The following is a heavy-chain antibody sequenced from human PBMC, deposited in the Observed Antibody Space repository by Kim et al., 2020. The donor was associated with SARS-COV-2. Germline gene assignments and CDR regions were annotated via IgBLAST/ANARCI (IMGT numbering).Heavy chain of an antibody. CDR2: IYYSGST. V-gene: IGHV4-39*01. J-gene: IGHJ5*02. Sequence: SETLSLTCTVSGGSISSSSYYWGWIRQPPGKGLEWIGSIYYSGSTYYNPSLKSRVTISVDTSKNQFSLKLSSVTAADTAVYYCAGGFNYDSSGYYQSQPTRNWFDPWGQGTLVTVSS. D-gene: IGHD3-22*01. CDR3: AGGFNYDSSGYYQSQPTRNWFDP. CDR1: GGSISSSSYY.